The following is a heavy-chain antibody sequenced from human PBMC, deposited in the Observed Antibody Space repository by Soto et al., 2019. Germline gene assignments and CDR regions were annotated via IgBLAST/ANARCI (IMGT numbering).Heavy chain of an antibody. V-gene: IGHV4-31*03. J-gene: IGHJ4*02. CDR1: GGSISRSDYY. D-gene: IGHD6-19*01. CDR3: ARVSSPATTSGFAVDY. CDR2: IYHSGST. Sequence: QVQLQESGPGLVKASQTLSLTCTVSGGSISRSDYYWSWIRQHPGEGLEWIAYIYHSGSTYYNPSLKSRLTISVDTSTNPFSLRLRSVTAADTAVYYCARVSSPATTSGFAVDYWGRGTQVIVSS.